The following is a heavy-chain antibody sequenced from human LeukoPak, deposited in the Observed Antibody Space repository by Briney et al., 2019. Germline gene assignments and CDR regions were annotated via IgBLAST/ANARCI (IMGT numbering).Heavy chain of an antibody. CDR3: ARAIAVRGRDFGY. CDR2: IIPIFGTE. CDR1: GGTFSRYA. Sequence: SVEVSCKASGGTFSRYAISGVRQAPGKGREGMGGIIPIFGTEHYAQKFQGRVTIATDESTSTAYMQLSSLRSEDTAVYYCARAIAVRGRDFGYWGQGTLVTVSS. D-gene: IGHD6-19*01. J-gene: IGHJ4*02. V-gene: IGHV1-69*05.